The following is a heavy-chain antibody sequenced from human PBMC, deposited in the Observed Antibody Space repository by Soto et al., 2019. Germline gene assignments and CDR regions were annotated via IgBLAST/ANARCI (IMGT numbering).Heavy chain of an antibody. CDR3: ARSSDIVGATNDY. CDR1: GFTFSHYR. D-gene: IGHD1-26*01. V-gene: IGHV3-74*01. J-gene: IGHJ4*02. Sequence: GGSLRLSCAASGFTFSHYRMHWVRQAPGKGLVWVSRINDDGDTNYADFVKGRFTVSRDNAKNTLYLQMNSLRSEDTAVYYCARSSDIVGATNDYWGQGTLVTVSS. CDR2: INDDGDT.